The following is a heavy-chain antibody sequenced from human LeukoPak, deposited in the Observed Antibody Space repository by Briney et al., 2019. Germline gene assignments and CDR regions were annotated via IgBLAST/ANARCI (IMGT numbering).Heavy chain of an antibody. V-gene: IGHV1-18*01. CDR2: ISAYNGNT. CDR1: GYTFTSYG. Sequence: ASVKVSCKASGYTFTSYGISWVRQAPGQGLEWMGWISAYNGNTNYAQKLQGRVTMTTDTSTSTAYMELRSLRSDDTAVYYCARKYDILTGYTEGDAFDIWGQGTMVTVSS. J-gene: IGHJ3*02. CDR3: ARKYDILTGYTEGDAFDI. D-gene: IGHD3-9*01.